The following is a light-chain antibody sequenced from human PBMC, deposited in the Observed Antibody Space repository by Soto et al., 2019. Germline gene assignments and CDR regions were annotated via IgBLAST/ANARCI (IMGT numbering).Light chain of an antibody. V-gene: IGKV3-11*01. Sequence: EIVLTQSPASLSLSPGERATLSCRASQSVNSYLVWYQQKPGQAPRLLIYGASNRATGIPARFRGSGSGTDFTLTISSLEPEDFAVYYCQQRSNWPPWTFGQGTKVEVK. CDR1: QSVNSY. J-gene: IGKJ1*01. CDR2: GAS. CDR3: QQRSNWPPWT.